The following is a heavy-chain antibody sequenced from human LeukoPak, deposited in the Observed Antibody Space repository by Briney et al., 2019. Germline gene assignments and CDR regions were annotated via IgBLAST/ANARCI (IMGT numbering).Heavy chain of an antibody. D-gene: IGHD6-19*01. J-gene: IGHJ4*02. V-gene: IGHV4-34*01. Sequence: SETLSLTCTVSGGSISSYYWSWIRQPPGKGLEWIGEINHSGSTNYNPSLKSRVTISVDTSKNQFSLKLSSVTAADTAVYYCAITTVAGTASFDYWGQGTLVTVSS. CDR1: GGSISSYY. CDR3: AITTVAGTASFDY. CDR2: INHSGST.